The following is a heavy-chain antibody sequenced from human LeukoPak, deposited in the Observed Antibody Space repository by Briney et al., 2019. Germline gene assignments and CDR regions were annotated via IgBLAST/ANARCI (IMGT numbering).Heavy chain of an antibody. J-gene: IGHJ4*02. CDR2: INPNSGGT. CDR1: GYIFTGYY. V-gene: IGHV1-2*02. CDR3: ARHAYSGSYLFDY. D-gene: IGHD1-26*01. Sequence: GASVKVSCKASGYIFTGYYMHGLRQAPGQGLEWMGWINPNSGGTNSAQKFQGRVTMTRDTSISTAYMELSRLTSDDTAVYYCARHAYSGSYLFDYWGQGTLVTVSS.